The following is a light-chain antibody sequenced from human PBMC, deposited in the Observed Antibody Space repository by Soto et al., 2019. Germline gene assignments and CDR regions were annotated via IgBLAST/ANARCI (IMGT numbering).Light chain of an antibody. Sequence: DIQMTQSPSSLSASVGDRVTITCRASQSIRTYLNWYQQKPGKAPNLLIYAASSLQSGVPSRVSGSGSGTEFTLTIRSLQAEDVATYYCQQTDSPPRTFGQVTKLEIK. J-gene: IGKJ2*01. CDR1: QSIRTY. V-gene: IGKV1-39*01. CDR3: QQTDSPPRT. CDR2: AAS.